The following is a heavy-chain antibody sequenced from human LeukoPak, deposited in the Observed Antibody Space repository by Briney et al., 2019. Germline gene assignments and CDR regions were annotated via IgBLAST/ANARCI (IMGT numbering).Heavy chain of an antibody. CDR1: GFTLRSYA. Sequence: SGGSLRLSCAASGFTLRSYAMSWVRQAPGKGLEWVSALSGSGDKTFYADSVKGRFTISRDNAKNTLYLQMNSLRAEDTALYYCAKDVGESTDYWGQGTLVTVSS. J-gene: IGHJ4*02. D-gene: IGHD3-16*01. CDR2: LSGSGDKT. CDR3: AKDVGESTDY. V-gene: IGHV3-23*01.